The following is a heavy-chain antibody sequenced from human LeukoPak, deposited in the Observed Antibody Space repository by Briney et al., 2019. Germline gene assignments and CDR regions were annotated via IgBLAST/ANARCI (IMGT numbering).Heavy chain of an antibody. CDR1: GGSMSSFY. J-gene: IGHJ3*02. D-gene: IGHD4-17*01. CDR3: ARDPNRADDYGDFDAFDI. V-gene: IGHV4-59*01. Sequence: SETLSLTCTVSGGSMSSFYWSWIRQPPGKGLEWIGYIYYSGTTNYNPSLKSRVTISVDASKNQFSLKLSSVTAADTAVYYCARDPNRADDYGDFDAFDIWGQGTMVTVSS. CDR2: IYYSGTT.